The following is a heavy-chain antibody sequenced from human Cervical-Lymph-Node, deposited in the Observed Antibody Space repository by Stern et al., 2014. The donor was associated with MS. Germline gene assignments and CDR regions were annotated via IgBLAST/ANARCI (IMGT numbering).Heavy chain of an antibody. V-gene: IGHV5-51*01. CDR1: GYTFTSYW. Sequence: VQLVQSGPEVKRPGESLKISCQASGYTFTSYWIGWVRQMPGKGLEWIAIIFPGGSDIRYSPSFQGQFTISADKPSSPAYLQWNNLKASDTAIYYCARQRYFDYWGQGTLVTVSS. J-gene: IGHJ4*02. CDR3: ARQRYFDY. CDR2: IFPGGSDI.